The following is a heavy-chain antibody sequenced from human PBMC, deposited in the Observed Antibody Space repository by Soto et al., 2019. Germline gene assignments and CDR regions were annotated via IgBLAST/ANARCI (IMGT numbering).Heavy chain of an antibody. CDR2: IYYSGST. CDR1: GGSISSYY. CDR3: GRVASDISGYYIFNY. D-gene: IGHD3-22*01. V-gene: IGHV4-59*01. J-gene: IGHJ4*02. Sequence: SETLSLTCTVSGGSISSYYWSWIRQPPGKGLEWIGSIYYSGSTNSNPSLQSRVTMSVDTSKNQFSLKLSSVTAADTAVYYCGRVASDISGYYIFNYWGQGTLVTVSS.